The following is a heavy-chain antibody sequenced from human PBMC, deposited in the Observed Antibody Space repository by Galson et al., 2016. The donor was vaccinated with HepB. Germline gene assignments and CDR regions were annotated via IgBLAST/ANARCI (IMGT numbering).Heavy chain of an antibody. Sequence: SLRLSCAASGFAFNSYAVHWVRQAPGKGLEWVAIISYDGTTQHYAGSMRGRFTVSRDNSKNTVYMQMNSLRPEDAAVYYCARGDGPGSFLIDYWGRGTPVTVSS. D-gene: IGHD3-10*01. CDR1: GFAFNSYA. CDR2: ISYDGTTQ. CDR3: ARGDGPGSFLIDY. J-gene: IGHJ4*02. V-gene: IGHV3-30-3*01.